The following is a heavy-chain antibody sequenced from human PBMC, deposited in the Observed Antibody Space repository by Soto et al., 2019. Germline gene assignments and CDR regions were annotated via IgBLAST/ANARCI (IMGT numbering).Heavy chain of an antibody. D-gene: IGHD6-13*01. CDR3: ARVPHSGIANAY. Sequence: GASVQVSCKASGGTFSSYAISWVRQAPGQGLEWMGGIIPIFGTANYAQKCQGRVTITADKSTSTAYMELSSLRAEDTAVYYCARVPHSGIANAYWGQGTLVTVSS. V-gene: IGHV1-69*06. J-gene: IGHJ4*02. CDR1: GGTFSSYA. CDR2: IIPIFGTA.